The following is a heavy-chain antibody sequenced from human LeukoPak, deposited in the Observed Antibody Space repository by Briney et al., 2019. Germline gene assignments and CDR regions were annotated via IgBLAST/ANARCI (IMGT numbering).Heavy chain of an antibody. J-gene: IGHJ5*02. V-gene: IGHV4-34*01. CDR2: INHSGST. D-gene: IGHD6-13*01. CDR1: GGSFSGYY. Sequence: SETLSLTCAVYGGSFSGYYWSWIRQPPGKGLEWIGEINHSGSTNYNPSLKSRVTISVDTSKNQFSLKLSSVTAADTAVYYCARTGRGSWYIFWYWFDPWGQGTLVTVSS. CDR3: ARTGRGSWYIFWYWFDP.